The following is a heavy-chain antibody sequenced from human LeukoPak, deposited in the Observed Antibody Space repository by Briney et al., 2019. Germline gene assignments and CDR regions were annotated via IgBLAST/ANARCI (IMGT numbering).Heavy chain of an antibody. J-gene: IGHJ6*02. V-gene: IGHV1-69*04. CDR2: IIPILGIA. Sequence: SVKVSCKASGGTFSSYAISWVRQAPGQGLEWMGRIIPILGIANYAQKFQGRVTITADKSTSTAYMELSSLRSEDTAVYYCARDLLDIVVVPAAINYYYGMDVWGQGTTATVSS. D-gene: IGHD2-2*01. CDR3: ARDLLDIVVVPAAINYYYGMDV. CDR1: GGTFSSYA.